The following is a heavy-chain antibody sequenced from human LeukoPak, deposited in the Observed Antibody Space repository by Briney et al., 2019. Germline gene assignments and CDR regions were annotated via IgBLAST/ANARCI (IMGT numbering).Heavy chain of an antibody. D-gene: IGHD3-10*01. CDR2: ISYVGSNK. CDR3: AKDNYYGSGSYYSWFDP. Sequence: GGSLRLSCAASGFTFSSYGMHWVRQAPGKGLEWVAVISYVGSNKYYADSVKGRFTISRDNSKNTLYLQMNSLRAEDTAVYYCAKDNYYGSGSYYSWFDPWGQGTLVTVSS. V-gene: IGHV3-30*18. J-gene: IGHJ5*02. CDR1: GFTFSSYG.